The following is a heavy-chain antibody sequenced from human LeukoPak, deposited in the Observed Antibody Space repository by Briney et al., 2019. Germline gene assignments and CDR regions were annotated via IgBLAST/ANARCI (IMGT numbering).Heavy chain of an antibody. V-gene: IGHV4-34*01. CDR3: ARGPAYRYSYGYFDY. J-gene: IGHJ4*02. CDR1: GGSFSGYY. Sequence: KPSETLSLTCAVYGGSFSGYYWSWIRQPPGKGLEWIGEINHSGSTNYNPSLKSRVTISVDTSKNQFSLKLSSVTAADTAVYYCARGPAYRYSYGYFDYWGQGTLVTVSS. CDR2: INHSGST. D-gene: IGHD5-18*01.